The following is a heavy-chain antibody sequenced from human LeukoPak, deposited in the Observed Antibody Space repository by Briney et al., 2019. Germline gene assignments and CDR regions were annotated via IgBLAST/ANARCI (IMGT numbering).Heavy chain of an antibody. D-gene: IGHD3-3*01. J-gene: IGHJ5*02. V-gene: IGHV1-2*02. CDR1: GYTFADYY. Sequence: ASVKVSCKTSGYTFADYYLHWVRQAPGQGLEWMGSIDPDSGGTNYAQKFQGRVTMTRDTSISTAYMELSRLRSDDTAVYYCARVPFYDFWSGYYTRFDPWGQGTLVTVSS. CDR2: IDPDSGGT. CDR3: ARVPFYDFWSGYYTRFDP.